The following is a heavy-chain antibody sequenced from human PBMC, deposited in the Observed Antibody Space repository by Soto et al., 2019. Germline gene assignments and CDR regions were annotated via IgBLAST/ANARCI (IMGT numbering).Heavy chain of an antibody. Sequence: SETLSLTCTVSGGSISSYYWSWIRQPPGKGLEWIGYIYYSGSTNYNPSLKSRVTISVDTSKNQFSLKLSSVTAADTAVYYCGRMNDYYYYMDVWGKETTVTVSS. D-gene: IGHD1-1*01. CDR2: IYYSGST. CDR1: GGSISSYY. CDR3: GRMNDYYYYMDV. J-gene: IGHJ6*03. V-gene: IGHV4-59*08.